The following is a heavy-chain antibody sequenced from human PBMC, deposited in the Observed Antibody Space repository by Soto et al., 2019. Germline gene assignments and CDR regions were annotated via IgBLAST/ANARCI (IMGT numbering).Heavy chain of an antibody. Sequence: GESLKISCKGSGYSFTSYWIGWVRQMPGKGLEWMGIIYPGDSDTRYSPSFQGQVTISADKSISTAYLQWSSLKASDTAMYYCARHVQQQLARLLGWRYYYYGMDVWGQGTTVTVAS. CDR1: GYSFTSYW. D-gene: IGHD6-13*01. CDR3: ARHVQQQLARLLGWRYYYYGMDV. J-gene: IGHJ6*02. V-gene: IGHV5-51*01. CDR2: IYPGDSDT.